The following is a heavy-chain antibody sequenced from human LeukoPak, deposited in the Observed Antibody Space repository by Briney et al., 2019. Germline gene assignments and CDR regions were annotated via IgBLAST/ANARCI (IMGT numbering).Heavy chain of an antibody. CDR2: ISGSGGST. J-gene: IGHJ3*02. Sequence: PGRSLRLSCAASGFTFDDYAMSWVRQAPGKGLEWVSAISGSGGSTYYADSVKGRFTISRDNSKNTLYLQMNSLRAEDTAVYYCAKSVLVPVATNAFDIWGQGTMVTVSS. D-gene: IGHD5-12*01. CDR3: AKSVLVPVATNAFDI. CDR1: GFTFDDYA. V-gene: IGHV3-23*01.